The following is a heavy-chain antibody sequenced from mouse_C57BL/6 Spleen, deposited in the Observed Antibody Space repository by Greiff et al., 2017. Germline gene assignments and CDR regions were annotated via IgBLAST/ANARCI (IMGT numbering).Heavy chain of an antibody. CDR2: ISYDGSN. Sequence: EVHLVESGPGLVKPSQSLSLTCSVTGYSITSGYYWNWIRQFPGNKLEWMGYISYDGSNNYNPSLKNRISITRDTSKNQFFLKLNSVTTEDTATYYCARGIYYDYDGLAYWGQGTLVTVSA. CDR3: ARGIYYDYDGLAY. V-gene: IGHV3-6*01. CDR1: GYSITSGYY. J-gene: IGHJ3*01. D-gene: IGHD2-4*01.